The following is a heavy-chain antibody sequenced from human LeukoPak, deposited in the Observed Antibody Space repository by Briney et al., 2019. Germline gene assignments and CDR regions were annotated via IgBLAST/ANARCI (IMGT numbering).Heavy chain of an antibody. CDR3: ARDQALYFSYGDY. V-gene: IGHV3-33*01. CDR2: IFYDGSNK. Sequence: GGSMRLSCAASGFTFSNYGMHWDRQAPGKGLEWLAAIFYDGSNKYYADTVKGRFTISRDNSKNTLYLQVNSLTAEDTAVYYCARDQALYFSYGDYWGQGTLVTVSS. D-gene: IGHD2/OR15-2a*01. CDR1: GFTFSNYG. J-gene: IGHJ4*02.